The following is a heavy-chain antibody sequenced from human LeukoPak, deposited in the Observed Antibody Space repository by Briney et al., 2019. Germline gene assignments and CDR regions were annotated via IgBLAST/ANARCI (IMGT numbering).Heavy chain of an antibody. CDR3: AREGTYSTSIIDY. D-gene: IGHD2-21*01. V-gene: IGHV1-69*04. CDR2: IIPILGIA. CDR1: GGTFSSYA. Sequence: SVKVSCKASGGTFSSYAISWVRQAPGQGLEWMGRIIPILGIANYAQKFQGRVTITADKSTSTAYMELSSLRSEDTAVYFCAREGTYSTSIIDYWGQGTLVTVSS. J-gene: IGHJ4*02.